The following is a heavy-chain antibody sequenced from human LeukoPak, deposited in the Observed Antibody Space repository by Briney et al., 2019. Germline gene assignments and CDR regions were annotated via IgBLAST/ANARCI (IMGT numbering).Heavy chain of an antibody. CDR3: ASRRDGSNYAAFDI. J-gene: IGHJ3*02. D-gene: IGHD5-24*01. Sequence: GGSLRLSCAASGFTFSSYGMHWVRQAPGKGLEWVAVIWYDGSNKYYADSVKGRFTISRDNSKNTLYLQMNSLRAEDTAVYYCASRRDGSNYAAFDIWGQGTMVTVSS. CDR2: IWYDGSNK. CDR1: GFTFSSYG. V-gene: IGHV3-33*01.